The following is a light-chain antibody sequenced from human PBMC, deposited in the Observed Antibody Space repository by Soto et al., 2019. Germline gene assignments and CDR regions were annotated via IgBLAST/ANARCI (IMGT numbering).Light chain of an antibody. Sequence: EIVLTQSPGTLSLSPGERATLSCRASQSVSSSYLAWYQQKLGQAPRLLIYGASSRATGIPDRFSGSGSGTEFTLTISRLEPEDFAVYYFQQYGSLPWTFGQGTKVEIK. V-gene: IGKV3-20*01. J-gene: IGKJ1*01. CDR3: QQYGSLPWT. CDR2: GAS. CDR1: QSVSSSY.